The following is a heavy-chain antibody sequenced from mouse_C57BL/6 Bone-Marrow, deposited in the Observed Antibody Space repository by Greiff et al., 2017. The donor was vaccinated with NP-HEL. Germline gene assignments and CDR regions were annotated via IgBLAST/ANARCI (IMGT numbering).Heavy chain of an antibody. J-gene: IGHJ3*01. Sequence: VKLVESGAELARPGASVKLSCKASGYTFTSYGISWVKQRTGQGLEWIGEIYPRSGNTYYNEKFKGKATLTADKSSSTAYMELRSLTSEDSAVYFCARYPYYYGSAWFAYWGQGTLVTVSA. V-gene: IGHV1-81*01. CDR3: ARYPYYYGSAWFAY. CDR2: IYPRSGNT. CDR1: GYTFTSYG. D-gene: IGHD1-1*01.